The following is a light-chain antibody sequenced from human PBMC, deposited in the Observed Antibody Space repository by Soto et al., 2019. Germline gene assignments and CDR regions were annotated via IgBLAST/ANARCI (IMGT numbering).Light chain of an antibody. CDR1: LGVSGD. CDR3: QQYNNWPLT. V-gene: IGKV3-15*01. Sequence: EIVMTQSPATLSASPGERATLSCRASLGVSGDLAWYQQKPGQAPRLLIYRAFTRATGIPARFSGSGFGTDFTLTISSLQSEDFAVYYCQQYNNWPLTFGGGTKVEI. CDR2: RAF. J-gene: IGKJ4*01.